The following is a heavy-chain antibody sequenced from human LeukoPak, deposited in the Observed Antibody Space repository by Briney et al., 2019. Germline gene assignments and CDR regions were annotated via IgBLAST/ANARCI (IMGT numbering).Heavy chain of an antibody. CDR2: IYYSGST. D-gene: IGHD3-3*01. J-gene: IGHJ6*03. CDR3: ARGATIFGYMDV. Sequence: PSETLSLTCTVSGGSISSYYWSWIRQPPGKGLEWIGYIYYSGSTNYNPSLKSRVTVPVDTSKNQFSLKLSSVTAADTAVYYCARGATIFGYMDVWGKGTTVTVSS. CDR1: GGSISSYY. V-gene: IGHV4-59*01.